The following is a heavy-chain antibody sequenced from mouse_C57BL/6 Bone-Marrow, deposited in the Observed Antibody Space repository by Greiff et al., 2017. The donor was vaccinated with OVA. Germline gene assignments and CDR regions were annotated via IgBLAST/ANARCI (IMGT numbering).Heavy chain of an antibody. CDR3: ARWNSRGYFDV. V-gene: IGHV1-69*01. CDR1: GYTFTSYW. D-gene: IGHD5-2*01. CDR2: IDPSDSYT. J-gene: IGHJ1*03. Sequence: QVQLQQPGAELVMPGASVKLSCKASGYTFTSYWMHWVKQRPGQGLEWIGEIDPSDSYTNYNQKFKGKSTLTVDKSSSTAYMQLSSLTSEDSAVYYCARWNSRGYFDVWGTGTTVTVSS.